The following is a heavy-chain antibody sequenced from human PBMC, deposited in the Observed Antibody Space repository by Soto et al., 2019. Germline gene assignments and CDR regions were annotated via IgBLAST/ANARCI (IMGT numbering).Heavy chain of an antibody. J-gene: IGHJ3*02. CDR3: ARDADIESGYDYVDSRQLAFDI. V-gene: IGHV3-11*01. CDR1: GFTFSDYY. Sequence: GGSLRLSCAASGFTFSDYYMSWIRQAPGKGLEWVSYISSSGSTIYYADSVKGRFTISRDNAKNSLYLQMNSLRAEDTAVYYCARDADIESGYDYVDSRQLAFDIWGQGTMVTVSS. CDR2: ISSSGSTI. D-gene: IGHD5-12*01.